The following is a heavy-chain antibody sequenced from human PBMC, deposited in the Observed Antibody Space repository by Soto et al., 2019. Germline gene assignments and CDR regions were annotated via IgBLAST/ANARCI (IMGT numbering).Heavy chain of an antibody. J-gene: IGHJ4*02. CDR2: ISGSSITI. D-gene: IGHD6-6*01. CDR1: GFTFSDSY. CDR3: ARFLGGIPARPFDY. V-gene: IGHV3-11*01. Sequence: QVQLVESGGGLVKPGGSMRLSCAASGFTFSDSYMSWVRQAPGKGLEWLSYISGSSITISHADSVKGRFTISRDNDKNSVYLQMDSLRAEDTAVYYCARFLGGIPARPFDYWGQGTLVTVSS.